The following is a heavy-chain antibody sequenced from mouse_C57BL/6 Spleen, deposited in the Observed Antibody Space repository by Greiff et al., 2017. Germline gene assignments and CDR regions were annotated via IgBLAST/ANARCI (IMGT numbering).Heavy chain of an antibody. J-gene: IGHJ4*01. CDR1: GYTFTGYW. V-gene: IGHV1-52*01. CDR2: IDPSDSET. Sequence: QVQLQQPGAELVRPGSSVKLSCKASGYTFTGYWMHWVKQRPIQGLEWIGNIDPSDSETHYNQKFKDKATLNVDKSSSTAYMPLSILISEHSAVYYYATEKDLADYDRLYYAMDYWGQGTSVTVSS. CDR3: ATEKDLADYDRLYYAMDY. D-gene: IGHD2-4*01.